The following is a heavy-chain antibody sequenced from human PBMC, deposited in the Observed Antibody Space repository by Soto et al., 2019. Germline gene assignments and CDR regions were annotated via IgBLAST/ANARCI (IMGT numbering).Heavy chain of an antibody. Sequence: QLLQSGGGLVQPGGSLTLSCAASGFTFGTTDMSWVRQAPGEGLEWVSTIDGSGGITYYADSVKGRFTISRDNSRNTVYLQMNSLIGDDSALYYCVKNSGWFNTWGQGVLVTVSS. V-gene: IGHV3-23*01. CDR1: GFTFGTTD. CDR2: IDGSGGIT. J-gene: IGHJ5*02. D-gene: IGHD3-10*01. CDR3: VKNSGWFNT.